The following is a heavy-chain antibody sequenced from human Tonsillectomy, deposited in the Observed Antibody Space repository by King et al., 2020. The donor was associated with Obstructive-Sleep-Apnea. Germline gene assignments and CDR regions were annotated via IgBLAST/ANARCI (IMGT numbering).Heavy chain of an antibody. CDR1: GGSISSGGYY. CDR2: IYYSGST. J-gene: IGHJ6*02. CDR3: ARDYYGSGSYYHRRKTYGMDV. D-gene: IGHD3-10*01. V-gene: IGHV4-31*03. Sequence: QLQESGPGLVKPSQTLSLTCTVSGGSISSGGYYWSWIRQHPGKGLEWIGYIYYSGSTYYNPSLKSRVTISVDTSKNHFSLKLSSVTAADTAVYYCARDYYGSGSYYHRRKTYGMDVWGQGTTVTVSS.